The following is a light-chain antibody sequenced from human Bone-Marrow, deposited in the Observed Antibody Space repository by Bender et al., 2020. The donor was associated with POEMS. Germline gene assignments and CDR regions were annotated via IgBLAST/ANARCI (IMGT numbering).Light chain of an antibody. CDR2: SDD. Sequence: QSVLTQPPSASGTPGQRVTISCSGGSSNIGAHAVNWYQHLPGTAPRLLIYSDDDRPSGVPDRFSGSKSGASASLAISGLQSDDEADYSCSSWDDSLNAVVFGGGTRLTVL. V-gene: IGLV1-44*01. CDR1: SSNIGAHA. J-gene: IGLJ2*01. CDR3: SSWDDSLNAVV.